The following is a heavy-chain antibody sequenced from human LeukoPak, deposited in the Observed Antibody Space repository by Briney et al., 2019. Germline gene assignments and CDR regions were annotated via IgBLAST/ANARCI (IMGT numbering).Heavy chain of an antibody. CDR1: GGSINSYY. D-gene: IGHD2-15*01. CDR3: ARLAVATTSWFDP. J-gene: IGHJ5*02. Sequence: SETLSLTCKVSGGSINSYYWSWIRQPPGKGLEWVGYIYYIGKTNYNPSLKSRVTISLDTSKNQVSLILTSVAAADTAVYYCARLAVATTSWFDPWGQGTLVTVSS. V-gene: IGHV4-59*01. CDR2: IYYIGKT.